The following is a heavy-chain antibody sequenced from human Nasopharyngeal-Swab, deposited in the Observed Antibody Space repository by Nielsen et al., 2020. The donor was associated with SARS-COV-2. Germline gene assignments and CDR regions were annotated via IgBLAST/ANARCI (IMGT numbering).Heavy chain of an antibody. V-gene: IGHV1-24*01. Sequence: ASVKVSCKVSGYTLTELSMHWVRQAPGKGLEWMGGFDPEDGETIYAQKFQGRVTMAEDTSTDTAYMELSSLRSEDTAMYYCATGYAIAAAGTIDYWGQGTLVTVSS. J-gene: IGHJ4*02. CDR1: GYTLTELS. CDR2: FDPEDGET. CDR3: ATGYAIAAAGTIDY. D-gene: IGHD6-13*01.